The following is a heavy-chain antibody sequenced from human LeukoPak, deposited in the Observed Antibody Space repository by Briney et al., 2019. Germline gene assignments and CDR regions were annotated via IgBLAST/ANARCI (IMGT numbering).Heavy chain of an antibody. CDR1: GYTFTSYD. J-gene: IGHJ5*02. Sequence: GASVKVSCKASGYTFTSYDINWVRQAPGQGLEWMGWINPNSGGTNYAQKFQGRVTMTRDTSISTAYMELSRLRSDDTAVYYCARGGWSLGYCSSSSCLDWFDPWGQGTLVTVSS. D-gene: IGHD2-2*01. CDR3: ARGGWSLGYCSSSSCLDWFDP. CDR2: INPNSGGT. V-gene: IGHV1-2*02.